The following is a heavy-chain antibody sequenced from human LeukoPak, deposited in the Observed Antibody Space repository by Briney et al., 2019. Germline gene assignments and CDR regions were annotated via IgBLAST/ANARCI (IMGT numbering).Heavy chain of an antibody. D-gene: IGHD6-19*01. Sequence: ASVKVSCKASGYTFTSCDINWVRQATGQGLEWMGWMNPNSGNTGYGQSFQGRITMTRDISIGTACMELSNLTSEDTAIYYCTRGSSGRRDNWGQGTLVTVSA. J-gene: IGHJ4*02. CDR2: MNPNSGNT. V-gene: IGHV1-8*01. CDR3: TRGSSGRRDN. CDR1: GYTFTSCD.